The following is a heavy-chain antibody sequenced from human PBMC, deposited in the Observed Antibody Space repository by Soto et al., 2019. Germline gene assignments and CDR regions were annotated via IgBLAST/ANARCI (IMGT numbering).Heavy chain of an antibody. J-gene: IGHJ4*02. V-gene: IGHV4-59*01. CDR1: GGSISSYY. CDR3: AGVKGEALAY. D-gene: IGHD3-16*01. Sequence: PSETLSLTCTVSGGSISSYYWSWIRQPPGKGQEWIGYIYYSGSTNYNPSLKSRVTISVDTSKDQFSLKLSSVTAADTAVYYWAGVKGEALAYWGQGTPVTVSS. CDR2: IYYSGST.